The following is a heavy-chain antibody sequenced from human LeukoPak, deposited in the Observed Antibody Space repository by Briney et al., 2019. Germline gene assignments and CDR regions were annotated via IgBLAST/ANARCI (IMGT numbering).Heavy chain of an antibody. J-gene: IGHJ4*02. CDR3: ARDVYGSGSYSPSGYFDY. D-gene: IGHD3-10*01. Sequence: GGSVRLSCAASGFTFSSYEMNWVRQAPGKGLEWVSYISSSGSTIYYADSVKGRFTISRDNAKNSLYLQMNSLRAEDTAVYYCARDVYGSGSYSPSGYFDYWGQGTLVTVSS. CDR1: GFTFSSYE. V-gene: IGHV3-48*03. CDR2: ISSSGSTI.